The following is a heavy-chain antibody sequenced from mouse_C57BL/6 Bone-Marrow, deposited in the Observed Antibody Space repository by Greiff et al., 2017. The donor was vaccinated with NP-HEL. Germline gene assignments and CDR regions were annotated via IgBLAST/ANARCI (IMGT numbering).Heavy chain of an antibody. V-gene: IGHV1-26*01. CDR1: GYTFTDYY. CDR2: INPNNGGT. CDR3: ARDGYYYFDY. Sequence: VQLKQSGPELVKPGASVKISCKASGYTFTDYYMNWVKQSHGKSLEWIGDINPNNGGTSYNQKFKGKATLTVDKSSSTAYMELRSLTSEDSAVYYCARDGYYYFDYWGQGTTLTVSS. D-gene: IGHD2-3*01. J-gene: IGHJ2*01.